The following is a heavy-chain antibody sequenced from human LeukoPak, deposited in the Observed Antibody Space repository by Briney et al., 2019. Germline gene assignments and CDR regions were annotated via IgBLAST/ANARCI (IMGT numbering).Heavy chain of an antibody. CDR1: GFTFSSYA. CDR3: AKANEGYLLPNWFFDL. V-gene: IGHV3-23*01. J-gene: IGHJ2*01. Sequence: PGGSLRLSCAASGFTFSSYAMSWVRQAPGKGLEWVPAISGSGGSTYYADSVKGRFTISRDNSKNTLYLQMNSLRAEDTAVFYCAKANEGYLLPNWFFDLWGRGTLVTVSS. CDR2: ISGSGGST. D-gene: IGHD3-22*01.